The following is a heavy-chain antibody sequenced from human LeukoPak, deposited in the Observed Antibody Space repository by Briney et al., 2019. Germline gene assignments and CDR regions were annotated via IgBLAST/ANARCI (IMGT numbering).Heavy chain of an antibody. CDR1: GGSFSGYY. V-gene: IGHV4-34*01. Sequence: SETLSLTCAVYGGSFSGYYWSWIRQPPGKGLEWIGEINHSGSTNYNPSLKSRVTISVDTSKNQFSLKLSSVTAADTAVYYCARERFLENWFDPWGQGTLVTVSS. J-gene: IGHJ5*02. D-gene: IGHD3-3*01. CDR2: INHSGST. CDR3: ARERFLENWFDP.